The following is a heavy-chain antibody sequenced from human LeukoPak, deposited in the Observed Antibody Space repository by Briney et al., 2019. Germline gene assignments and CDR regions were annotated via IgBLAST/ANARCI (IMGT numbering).Heavy chain of an antibody. CDR2: INPSGGST. J-gene: IGHJ4*02. V-gene: IGHV1-46*01. CDR1: GYTFTSYY. Sequence: GASVKVSCKASGYTFTSYYMHWVRQAPGQGLEWMGIINPSGGSTSYAQKFQGRVTMTRDMSTSTVYMELSSLRSEDTAVYYCARDSSHIVVVTAISNYFDYWGQGTLVTVSS. D-gene: IGHD2-21*02. CDR3: ARDSSHIVVVTAISNYFDY.